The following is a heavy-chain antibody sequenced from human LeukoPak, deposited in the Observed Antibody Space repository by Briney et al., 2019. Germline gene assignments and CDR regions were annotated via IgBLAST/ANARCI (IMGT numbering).Heavy chain of an antibody. CDR2: IYPGDSDT. J-gene: IGHJ4*02. CDR3: ARLTNYDILTGYYAGLYYFDY. V-gene: IGHV5-51*01. CDR1: GYSFTSYW. D-gene: IGHD3-9*01. Sequence: HGESLKISCKGSGYSFTSYWIGWVRQMPGKGLEWMGIIYPGDSDTRYSPSFQGQVTISADKSISTAYLQWSSLKASDTAMYYCARLTNYDILTGYYAGLYYFDYWGQGTLVTVSS.